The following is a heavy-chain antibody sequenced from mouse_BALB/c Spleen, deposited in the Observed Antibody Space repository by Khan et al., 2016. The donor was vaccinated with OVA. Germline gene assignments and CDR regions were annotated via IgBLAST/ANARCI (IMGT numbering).Heavy chain of an antibody. CDR3: ARMARK. CDR1: GLNLKDTY. CDR2: IYPPDCNT. V-gene: IGHV14-3*02. Sequence: EVQLQESWAELVKLGTTVKLSFTASGLNLKDTYIHLLKQLPEKGLEWIGKIYPPDCNTKYDPKFQGKATITADTSSNTAYLQLSSLTSEDTAVYYCARMARKGGQGTTLTVSS. J-gene: IGHJ2*01.